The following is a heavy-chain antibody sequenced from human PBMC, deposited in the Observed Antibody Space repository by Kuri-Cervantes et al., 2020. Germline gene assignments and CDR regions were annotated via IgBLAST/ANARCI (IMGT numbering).Heavy chain of an antibody. Sequence: GESLKISCAASGFTFSSYGMHWVRQAPGKGLEWVAVIWYDGSNKYYADSVKGRFTISRDNSKNTLYLQMNSLRAEDTAVYYCAKAGVYCSGGSCYLGYFDYWGQGTLVTVSS. V-gene: IGHV3-30*02. J-gene: IGHJ4*02. CDR1: GFTFSSYG. D-gene: IGHD2-15*01. CDR3: AKAGVYCSGGSCYLGYFDY. CDR2: IWYDGSNK.